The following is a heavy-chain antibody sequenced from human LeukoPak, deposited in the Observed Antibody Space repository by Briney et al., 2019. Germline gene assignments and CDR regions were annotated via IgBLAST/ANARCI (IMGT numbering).Heavy chain of an antibody. CDR3: ATAQGDYVWGRPPEDY. V-gene: IGHV1-24*01. J-gene: IGHJ4*02. CDR1: GHTLTELS. D-gene: IGHD3-16*01. Sequence: ASVKVSCKVPGHTLTELSMHWVRQAPGKGLEWMGGFDPEDGETIYAQKFQGRVTMTEDTSTDTAYMELSSLRSEDTAVYYCATAQGDYVWGRPPEDYWGQGTLVTVSS. CDR2: FDPEDGET.